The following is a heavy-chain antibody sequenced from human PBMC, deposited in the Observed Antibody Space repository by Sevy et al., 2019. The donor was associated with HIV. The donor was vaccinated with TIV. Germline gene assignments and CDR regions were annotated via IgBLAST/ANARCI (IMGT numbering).Heavy chain of an antibody. V-gene: IGHV3-23*01. CDR3: ANPPSIHDVLHYYGMDV. CDR2: ISFSGVAT. D-gene: IGHD3-10*02. J-gene: IGHJ6*02. Sequence: GGSLRLSCVGSGFTFGSYGMSWVRQPPGKGLEWVSSISFSGVATFYADSVRGRFTISRDNPKNLLYLQMNSLRAEDPAVYFCANPPSIHDVLHYYGMDVWGQGTTVTVSS. CDR1: GFTFGSYG.